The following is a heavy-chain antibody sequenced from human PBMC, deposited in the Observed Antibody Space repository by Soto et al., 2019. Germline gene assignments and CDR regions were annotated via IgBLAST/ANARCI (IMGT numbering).Heavy chain of an antibody. V-gene: IGHV3-30*03. CDR3: AIIAVPKNYWYFDL. D-gene: IGHD6-13*01. CDR1: GFTFSSYG. CDR2: ISYDGSNK. J-gene: IGHJ2*01. Sequence: QVQLVESGGGVVQPGSSLRLSCAASGFTFSSYGMHWVRQAPGKGLEWVAVISYDGSNKYYADSVKGRFTISRDNSKNTLYLQMNSLRAEDTAVYYCAIIAVPKNYWYFDLWGRGTLVTVSS.